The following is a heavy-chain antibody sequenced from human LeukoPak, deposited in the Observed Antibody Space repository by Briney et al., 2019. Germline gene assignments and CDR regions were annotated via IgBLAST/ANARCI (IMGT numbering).Heavy chain of an antibody. CDR3: AKGGKWDVTPFDY. CDR1: GFTFTSYY. Sequence: GGSLRLSCAASGFTFTSYYMNWVRQAPGKGLEWVSTISGGGGSTYYADSVKGRFTISRDNSKNTLYLQVNSLRAEDTAVYYCAKGGKWDVTPFDYWGQGTLVTVSS. J-gene: IGHJ4*02. V-gene: IGHV3-23*01. CDR2: ISGGGGST. D-gene: IGHD1-26*01.